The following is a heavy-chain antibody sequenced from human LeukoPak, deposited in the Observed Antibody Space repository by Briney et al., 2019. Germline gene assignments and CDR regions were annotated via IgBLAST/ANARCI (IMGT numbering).Heavy chain of an antibody. D-gene: IGHD6-13*01. V-gene: IGHV3-23*01. CDR2: ISGSGGST. CDR3: AKNWVASSWFNWFDP. CDR1: GFTFSSYA. J-gene: IGHJ5*02. Sequence: GGSLRLSCAASGFTFSSYAMSWVRQAPGKGLEWVSAISGSGGSTYYADSVKGRFTISRDNAKNTLYLQMNSLRADDTAVYYCAKNWVASSWFNWFDPWGQGTLVTVSS.